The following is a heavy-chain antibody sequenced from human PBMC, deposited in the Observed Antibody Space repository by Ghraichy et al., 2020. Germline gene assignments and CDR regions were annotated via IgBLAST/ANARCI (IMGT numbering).Heavy chain of an antibody. Sequence: GGSLRLSCAASGFTFSSYGMHWVRQAPGKGLEWVAVISYDGSNKYYADSVKGRFTISRDNSKNTLYLQMNSLRAEDTAVYYCAKDQFTYYYGSGSYIFHYYYGMDVWGQGTTVTVSS. CDR1: GFTFSSYG. D-gene: IGHD3-10*01. V-gene: IGHV3-30*18. J-gene: IGHJ6*02. CDR3: AKDQFTYYYGSGSYIFHYYYGMDV. CDR2: ISYDGSNK.